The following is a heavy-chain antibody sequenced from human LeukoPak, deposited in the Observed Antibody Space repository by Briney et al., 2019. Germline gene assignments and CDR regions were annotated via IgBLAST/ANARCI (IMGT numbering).Heavy chain of an antibody. CDR3: ARGVDTANFDY. Sequence: SETLSLTCTVSGGSISSGSYYWSWIRQPAGKGLEWIGRIYTSGSTNYNPSLKSRVTISVDTSKNQFSLKLSSVTAADTAVYYCARGVDTANFDYWGQGTLVTVSS. CDR1: GGSISSGSYY. V-gene: IGHV4-61*02. J-gene: IGHJ4*02. CDR2: IYTSGST. D-gene: IGHD5-18*01.